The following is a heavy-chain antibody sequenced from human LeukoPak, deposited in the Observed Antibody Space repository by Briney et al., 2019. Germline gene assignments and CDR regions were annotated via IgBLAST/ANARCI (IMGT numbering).Heavy chain of an antibody. CDR1: GFTFTSSA. Sequence: SVKVSCKASGFTFTSSAMQWVRQARGQRLEWIGWIVVGSGNTNYAQKFQERVTITRDMSTSTAYMKLSSLRSEDTAVYYCAAAPYDSSGYYFGRSAFDIWGQGTMVTVSS. V-gene: IGHV1-58*02. CDR2: IVVGSGNT. CDR3: AAAPYDSSGYYFGRSAFDI. J-gene: IGHJ3*02. D-gene: IGHD3-22*01.